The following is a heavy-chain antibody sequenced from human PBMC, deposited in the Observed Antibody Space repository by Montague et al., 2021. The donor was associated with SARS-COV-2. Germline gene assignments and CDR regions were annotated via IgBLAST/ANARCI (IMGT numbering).Heavy chain of an antibody. CDR1: GFTFSSYE. CDR2: ISSSGSTI. V-gene: IGHV3-48*03. D-gene: IGHD3-3*01. Sequence: SLRLSCAASGFTFSSYEMNWVRQAPGTGLEWVSYISSSGSTIYYXDSXQGRFTVSRDNAKNSLYLQMNSLRAEDTAVYYCARGGTYYDFWSGYHNYYYGMDVWGQGTTVTVSS. J-gene: IGHJ6*02. CDR3: ARGGTYYDFWSGYHNYYYGMDV.